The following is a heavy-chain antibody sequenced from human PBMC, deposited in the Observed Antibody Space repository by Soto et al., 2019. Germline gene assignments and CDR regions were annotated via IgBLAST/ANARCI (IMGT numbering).Heavy chain of an antibody. J-gene: IGHJ4*02. V-gene: IGHV4-59*01. D-gene: IGHD6-6*01. CDR2: ISDGGST. CDR1: GGSIYTYY. Sequence: SETLSLTCNVPGGSIYTYYWNWIRQSPGKGLEWIGYISDGGSTDYNPSLKGRVTISVDTSKNQFSLKLGSVTAADTAVYYCARVGGVAARTFDYWGQGTLVTVSS. CDR3: ARVGGVAARTFDY.